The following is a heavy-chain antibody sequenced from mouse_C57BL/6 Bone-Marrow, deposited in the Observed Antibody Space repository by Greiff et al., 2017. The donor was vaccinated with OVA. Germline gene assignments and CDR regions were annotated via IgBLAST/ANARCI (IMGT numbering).Heavy chain of an antibody. J-gene: IGHJ3*01. Sequence: EVQRVESGGGLVKPGGSLKLSCAASGFTFSDYGMHWVRQAPEKGLEWVAYISSGSSTIYYADTVKGRFPISRDNAKNTLFLQMTSLRSEDTAMYYCASERVWPFAYWGQGTLVTVSA. CDR1: GFTFSDYG. CDR2: ISSGSSTI. D-gene: IGHD2-10*02. CDR3: ASERVWPFAY. V-gene: IGHV5-17*01.